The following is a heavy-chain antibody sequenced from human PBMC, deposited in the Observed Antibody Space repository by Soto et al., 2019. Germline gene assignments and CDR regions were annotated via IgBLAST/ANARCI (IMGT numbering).Heavy chain of an antibody. J-gene: IGHJ4*02. D-gene: IGHD6-13*01. CDR3: ARNFDIAATGTAFDS. CDR1: GGSISGHY. V-gene: IGHV4-4*07. CDR2: IYSSGTK. Sequence: PSETLSLTCSVSGGSISGHYWSWIRLPAGRRLQWVGRIYSSGTKNYNPSLKSRVRMSVDTDRNSFSLRLDSVTAADTAVYYCARNFDIAATGTAFDSWGRGVLVTVSS.